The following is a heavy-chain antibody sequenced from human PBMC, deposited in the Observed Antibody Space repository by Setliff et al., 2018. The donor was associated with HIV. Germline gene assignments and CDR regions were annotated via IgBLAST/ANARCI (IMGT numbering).Heavy chain of an antibody. CDR1: GASISGVNYY. Sequence: LSLTCSVSGASISGVNYYWTWIRQPAGKGLEWLGHIKDTGATNYSPSLKSRVTMSIDTSNKQFSLKLSSVTAADTAVYYCARRIIVGAISDVFDIWGQGTLVTV. CDR3: ARRIIVGAISDVFDI. J-gene: IGHJ3*02. V-gene: IGHV4-61*09. CDR2: IKDTGAT. D-gene: IGHD1-26*01.